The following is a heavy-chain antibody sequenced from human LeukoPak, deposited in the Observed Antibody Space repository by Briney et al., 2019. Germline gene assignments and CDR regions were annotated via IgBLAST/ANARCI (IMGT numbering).Heavy chain of an antibody. Sequence: GGSVRLSCAASGFTFSSYWMSWVRQAPGKGLEWVANIKQDGSEKYYVDSVKGRFTISRDNAKNSLYLQMNSLKAEDTGVYSCARNGFSRPHPFDYWGQGTLDTLPS. CDR1: GFTFSSYW. J-gene: IGHJ4*02. V-gene: IGHV3-7*05. D-gene: IGHD2-8*01. CDR2: IKQDGSEK. CDR3: ARNGFSRPHPFDY.